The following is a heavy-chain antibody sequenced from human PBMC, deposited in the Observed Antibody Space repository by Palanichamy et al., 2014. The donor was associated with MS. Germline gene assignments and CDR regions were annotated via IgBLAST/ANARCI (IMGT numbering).Heavy chain of an antibody. J-gene: IGHJ2*01. CDR2: VRGKPNSYTT. CDR3: TRHDESSSWFNSRWYFDL. V-gene: IGHV3-73*02. Sequence: QLVESGGDLVQPGGSLRLSCATSGFTFSDSAIHWVRQASGKGLEWLGRVRGKPNSYTTSYAASVKGRFIISRDESKNTAYLQINSLRTEDTAVYFCTRHDESSSWFNSRWYFDLWGRGTLVTVSS. CDR1: GFTFSDSA. D-gene: IGHD6-13*01.